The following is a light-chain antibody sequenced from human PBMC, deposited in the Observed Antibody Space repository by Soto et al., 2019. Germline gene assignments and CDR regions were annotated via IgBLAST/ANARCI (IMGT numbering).Light chain of an antibody. V-gene: IGKV1-5*01. CDR3: QQHETFSGT. CDR2: GAS. Sequence: DIQMTQSPSTLSASVGDRVTITCRASQTINSWLAWYQQKPGKAPKLLIYGASTLQGGVPSRFSGSGSGTDFTLTIASLQPDDFATYYCQQHETFSGTFGPGTKVDIK. J-gene: IGKJ1*01. CDR1: QTINSW.